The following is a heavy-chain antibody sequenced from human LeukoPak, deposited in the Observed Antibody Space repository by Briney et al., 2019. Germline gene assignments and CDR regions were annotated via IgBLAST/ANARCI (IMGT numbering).Heavy chain of an antibody. Sequence: GGSLRLSCAASGFTFSSYSMNWVRQAPGKGLEWVSSISSSSSYIYYADSVKGRFTISRDNAKNSLYLQMNSLRAEDTAVYYCARGGSGSYYNVDYWGQGTLVTVSS. V-gene: IGHV3-21*01. J-gene: IGHJ4*02. CDR1: GFTFSSYS. D-gene: IGHD3-10*01. CDR2: ISSSSSYI. CDR3: ARGGSGSYYNVDY.